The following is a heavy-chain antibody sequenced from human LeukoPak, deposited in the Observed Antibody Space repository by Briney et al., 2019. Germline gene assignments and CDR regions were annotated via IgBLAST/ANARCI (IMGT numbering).Heavy chain of an antibody. CDR3: AGVQLLYRARLDWFDP. Sequence: ASVKVSCKASGYTFTSYDINWVRQATGQGLEWMGWMNPNSGNTGYAQKFQGRVTMTRNTSISTAYKELSSLRSEDTAVYYCAGVQLLYRARLDWFDPWGQGTLVTVSS. CDR2: MNPNSGNT. CDR1: GYTFTSYD. V-gene: IGHV1-8*01. D-gene: IGHD2-2*02. J-gene: IGHJ5*02.